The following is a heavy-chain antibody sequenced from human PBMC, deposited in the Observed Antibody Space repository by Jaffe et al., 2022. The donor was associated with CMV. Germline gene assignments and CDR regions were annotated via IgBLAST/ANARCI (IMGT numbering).Heavy chain of an antibody. CDR1: GGSISSYY. CDR2: IYYSGST. Sequence: QVQLQESGPGLVKPSETLSLTCTVSGGSISSYYWSWIRQPPGKGLEWIGYIYYSGSTNYNPSLKSRVTISVDTSKNQFSLKLSSVTAADTAVYYCARNRGPNPNWFDPWGQGTLVTVSS. CDR3: ARNRGPNPNWFDP. V-gene: IGHV4-59*01. J-gene: IGHJ5*02.